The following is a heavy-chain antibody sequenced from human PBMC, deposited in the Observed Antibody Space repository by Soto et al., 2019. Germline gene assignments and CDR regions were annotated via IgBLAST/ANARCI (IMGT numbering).Heavy chain of an antibody. D-gene: IGHD6-13*01. CDR2: INHSGST. CDR3: ASGEAAAARY. CDR1: GGSFSGYY. V-gene: IGHV4-34*01. J-gene: IGHJ4*02. Sequence: QVQLQQWGAGLLKPSETLSLTCAVYGGSFSGYYWSWIRQPPGKGLEWIGEINHSGSTNYNPSLKSRVTISVDTSKNQFSLKLSSVTAADTAVYYCASGEAAAARYWGQGTLVTVSS.